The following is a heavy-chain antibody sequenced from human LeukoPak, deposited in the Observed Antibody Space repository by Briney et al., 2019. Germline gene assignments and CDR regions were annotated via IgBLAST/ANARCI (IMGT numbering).Heavy chain of an antibody. CDR2: IYYSGST. J-gene: IGHJ5*02. D-gene: IGHD2-21*02. Sequence: SETLSLTCTVSGVPIISYYLSWIRQPPGKGLEWIGYIYYSGSTNYNPSLKSRVTLSVDTSKNQFSLKLSSVTAADTAVYYCARSGDCGGDCYTTRFDPWGQGTLVTVSS. CDR1: GVPIISYY. CDR3: ARSGDCGGDCYTTRFDP. V-gene: IGHV4-59*01.